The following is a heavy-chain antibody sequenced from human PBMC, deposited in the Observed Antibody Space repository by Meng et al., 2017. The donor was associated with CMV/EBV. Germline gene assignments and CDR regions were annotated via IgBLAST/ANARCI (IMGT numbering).Heavy chain of an antibody. Sequence: GESLKISCAASGFTFSDYYMSWIRQAPGKGLEWVSYISSSGSTIYYADSVKGRFTISRDNAKNSPYLQMNSLRAEDTAVYYCARDSPDGRRAKTTLCSSTSCYYYGMDVWGQGTTVTVSS. CDR3: ARDSPDGRRAKTTLCSSTSCYYYGMDV. V-gene: IGHV3-11*04. CDR2: ISSSGSTI. D-gene: IGHD2-2*01. CDR1: GFTFSDYY. J-gene: IGHJ6*02.